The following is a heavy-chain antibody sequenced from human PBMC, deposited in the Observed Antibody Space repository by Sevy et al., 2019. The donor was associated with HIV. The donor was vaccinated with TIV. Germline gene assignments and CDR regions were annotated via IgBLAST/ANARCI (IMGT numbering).Heavy chain of an antibody. CDR1: EFTFSAYW. CDR2: IKQDGSEK. J-gene: IGHJ4*02. D-gene: IGHD1-26*01. V-gene: IGHV3-7*01. CDR3: AGGGALDY. Sequence: GGSLRLSCAASEFTFSAYWMTWIRQAPGKGLEWVANIKQDGSEKYYGDSVKGRFTISRDNAKNSLYLQMNSLRAEDTAVYYCAGGGALDYWGQGTLVTVSS.